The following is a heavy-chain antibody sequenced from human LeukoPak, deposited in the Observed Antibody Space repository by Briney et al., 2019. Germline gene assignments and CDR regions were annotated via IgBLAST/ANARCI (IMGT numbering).Heavy chain of an antibody. Sequence: PGGSLRLSCAASGFTFSSYAMSWVRQAPGKGLEWVSAISGSGGSTYYADSVKGRFTISRDNSKNTLYLQMNSLRAEDTAVYYCAKDQGGGLVLAVAGTSNDYWGQGTLVTVSS. D-gene: IGHD6-19*01. CDR3: AKDQGGGLVLAVAGTSNDY. CDR2: ISGSGGST. CDR1: GFTFSSYA. J-gene: IGHJ4*02. V-gene: IGHV3-23*01.